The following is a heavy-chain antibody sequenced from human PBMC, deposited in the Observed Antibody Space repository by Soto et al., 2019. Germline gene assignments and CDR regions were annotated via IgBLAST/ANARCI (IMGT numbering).Heavy chain of an antibody. Sequence: GGSLRLSCAASGFTFSSYWMHWVRQAPGKGLVWVSRINSDGSSTSYADSVKGRFTISRDNAKNSLYLQMNSLRAEDTAVYYCARDQLYYNDISGRPLNAFDVWGQGTMVTVSS. CDR3: ARDQLYYNDISGRPLNAFDV. CDR2: INSDGSST. V-gene: IGHV3-74*01. CDR1: GFTFSSYW. J-gene: IGHJ3*01. D-gene: IGHD3-22*01.